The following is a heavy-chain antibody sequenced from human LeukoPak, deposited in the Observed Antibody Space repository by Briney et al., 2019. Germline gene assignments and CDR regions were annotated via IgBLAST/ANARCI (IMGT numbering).Heavy chain of an antibody. CDR3: ARDGYYDSSGYTDY. CDR1: GGTFSSYA. CDR2: IIPILGIA. V-gene: IGHV1-69*04. Sequence: GASVKVSCKASGGTFSSYAISWARQAPGQGLEWMGRIIPILGIANYAQKFQGRVTITADKSTSTAYMELSSLRSEDTAVYYCARDGYYDSSGYTDYWGQGTLVTVSS. D-gene: IGHD3-22*01. J-gene: IGHJ4*02.